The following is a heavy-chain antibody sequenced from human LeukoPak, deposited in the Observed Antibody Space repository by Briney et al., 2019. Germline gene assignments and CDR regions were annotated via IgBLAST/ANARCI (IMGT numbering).Heavy chain of an antibody. CDR2: INHSGST. D-gene: IGHD6-6*01. Sequence: SETLSLTCAVYGGSFSGYYWSWIRHPPGKGLESIGEINHSGSTNYNPSLKSRGTISVDTSKNQFSLKLSSVTAADTAVYYCARALRGIAARLYPYWGQGTLVTVSS. CDR1: GGSFSGYY. V-gene: IGHV4-34*01. CDR3: ARALRGIAARLYPY. J-gene: IGHJ4*02.